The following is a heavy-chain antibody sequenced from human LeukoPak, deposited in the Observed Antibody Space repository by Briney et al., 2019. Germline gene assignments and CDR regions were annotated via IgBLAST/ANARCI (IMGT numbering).Heavy chain of an antibody. Sequence: SETLSLTCAVYGGSFSGYDWSWIRQPPGKGLEWIGEINHSGSTNYNPSLKSRVTISVDTSKNQFSLKLSSVTAADTAVYYCARARYYYDSSGYGFDYWGQGTLVTVSS. V-gene: IGHV4-34*01. J-gene: IGHJ4*02. D-gene: IGHD3-22*01. CDR2: INHSGST. CDR3: ARARYYYDSSGYGFDY. CDR1: GGSFSGYD.